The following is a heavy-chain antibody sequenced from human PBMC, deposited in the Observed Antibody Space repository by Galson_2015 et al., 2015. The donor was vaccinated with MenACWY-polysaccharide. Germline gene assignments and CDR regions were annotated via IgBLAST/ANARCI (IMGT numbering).Heavy chain of an antibody. V-gene: IGHV3-74*01. CDR2: INADGSAT. D-gene: IGHD2-15*01. CDR3: TKAGGKCCRGPSCYVNWSDP. CDR1: GFSFSTYW. J-gene: IGHJ5*02. Sequence: SLRLSCAASGFSFSTYWMHWVRHAPGKGLVWVSRINADGSATDYADSVRGRFTISRDNAKNTLYLEMNSLRAEDTAVYYCTKAGGKCCRGPSCYVNWSDPRGQGTPGTVSP.